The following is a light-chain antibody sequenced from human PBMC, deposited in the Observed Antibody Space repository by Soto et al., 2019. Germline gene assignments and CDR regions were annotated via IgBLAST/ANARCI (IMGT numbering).Light chain of an antibody. V-gene: IGKV1-5*03. CDR3: QHYKSYPWT. Sequence: EIKVAMTAATLSLSVGDRVSITCGASQSIDSWLAWYQQKPGKAPKLLMYKASSLESGVPSRFSGSGSETEFTLTISSLQPDDFATYYCQHYKSYPWTFGQGAKVDI. CDR1: QSIDSW. J-gene: IGKJ1*01. CDR2: KAS.